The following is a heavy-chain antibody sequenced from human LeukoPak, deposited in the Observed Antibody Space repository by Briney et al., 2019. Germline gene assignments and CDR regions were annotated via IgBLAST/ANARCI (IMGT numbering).Heavy chain of an antibody. CDR2: INPNSGGT. CDR1: GYTFTGYY. Sequence: GASVKVSCKASGYTFTGYYMHWVRQAPGQGLEWMGWINPNSGGTNYAQKFQGRVTMTRDTSISTDYMELSRLRSDDTAVYYCARDPIAAAGFDYWGQGTLVTVSS. J-gene: IGHJ4*02. CDR3: ARDPIAAAGFDY. V-gene: IGHV1-2*02. D-gene: IGHD6-13*01.